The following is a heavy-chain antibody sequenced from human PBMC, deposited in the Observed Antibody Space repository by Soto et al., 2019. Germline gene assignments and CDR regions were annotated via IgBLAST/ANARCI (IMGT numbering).Heavy chain of an antibody. D-gene: IGHD6-19*01. Sequence: SETRSLTCTVSGGSISSSSYYWGWIRQPPGKGLEWIGSIYYSGSTYYNPSLKSRVTISVDTSKNQFPLKLSAVTAADTAVYYCASPPGIAVAGTGAFDIWGQGTMVTVSS. V-gene: IGHV4-39*01. CDR3: ASPPGIAVAGTGAFDI. CDR2: IYYSGST. J-gene: IGHJ3*02. CDR1: GGSISSSSYY.